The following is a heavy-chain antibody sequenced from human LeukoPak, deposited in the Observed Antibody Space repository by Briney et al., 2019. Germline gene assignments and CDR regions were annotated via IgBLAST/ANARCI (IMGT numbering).Heavy chain of an antibody. V-gene: IGHV4-61*02. CDR1: GGSISSGSYY. D-gene: IGHD6-19*01. CDR3: ARAKRLEQGYMDV. CDR2: INTSGST. Sequence: SETLSLTCTVSGGSISSGSYYWSWIRQPAGKGLEWIGRINTSGSTNYNPSLKSRVTISVDTSKNQFSLKLSSVTAADTAVYYCARAKRLEQGYMDVWGKGTTVTVSS. J-gene: IGHJ6*03.